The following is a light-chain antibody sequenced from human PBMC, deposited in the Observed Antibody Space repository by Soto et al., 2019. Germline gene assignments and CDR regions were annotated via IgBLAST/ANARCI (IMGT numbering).Light chain of an antibody. J-gene: IGKJ1*01. Sequence: EIVFTQSPGTLSLSPGERATLSCRASHTISIIYLAWYQQKPGQAPRLLMYGISRRATGIPDRFSGSGSGTDFTLTITRLEPEDFAVYYCQQYVTSSPRTFGQGTKVDIK. CDR3: QQYVTSSPRT. V-gene: IGKV3-20*01. CDR1: HTISIIY. CDR2: GIS.